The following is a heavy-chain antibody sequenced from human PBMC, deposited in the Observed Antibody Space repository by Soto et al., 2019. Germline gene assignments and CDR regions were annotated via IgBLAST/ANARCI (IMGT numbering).Heavy chain of an antibody. CDR2: IIIFFGTA. D-gene: IGHD3-22*01. Sequence: QVQLVQSGAEGKKPGSSVKVSCKASGGTFNSYVINWVRQAPGQGLEWMGGIIIFFGTAEYAQKFQGRVTITADEGASTAYMELSSLKSGDTAVYYCAGTHFDTSGYYPSALEYWGQGTQVSVSS. J-gene: IGHJ4*02. V-gene: IGHV1-69*01. CDR1: GGTFNSYV. CDR3: AGTHFDTSGYYPSALEY.